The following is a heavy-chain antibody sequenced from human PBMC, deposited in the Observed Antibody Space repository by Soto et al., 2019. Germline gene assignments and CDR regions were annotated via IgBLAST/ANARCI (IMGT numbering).Heavy chain of an antibody. D-gene: IGHD3-22*01. V-gene: IGHV3-13*05. CDR1: GLTFSSYD. CDR2: IGTAGDP. J-gene: IGHJ4*02. Sequence: PGGSLRLSCAASGLTFSSYDMHWVRQATGKGLEWVSAIGTAGDPYYPASVKGRFTISRENAKNSLYLQMNSLRAGDTAVYYCARGRREVNYCDSSGYPYYFDYWGQGTLVTVSS. CDR3: ARGRREVNYCDSSGYPYYFDY.